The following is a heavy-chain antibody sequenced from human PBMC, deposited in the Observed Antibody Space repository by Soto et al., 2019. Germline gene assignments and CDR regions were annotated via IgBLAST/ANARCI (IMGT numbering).Heavy chain of an antibody. D-gene: IGHD3-3*01. J-gene: IGHJ5*02. V-gene: IGHV1-46*01. CDR3: ARVGGLRILEWFSPSWLDP. Sequence: QVQLVQAGAEVKMPGASVKVSCKASGYTFTSYYMHWVRQAPGQGLEWMGIINPSGGSTSYAQKFQGRVTMTRDTSTSTVYMELSSLRSEDTAVYYCARVGGLRILEWFSPSWLDPWGQGTLVTVSS. CDR1: GYTFTSYY. CDR2: INPSGGST.